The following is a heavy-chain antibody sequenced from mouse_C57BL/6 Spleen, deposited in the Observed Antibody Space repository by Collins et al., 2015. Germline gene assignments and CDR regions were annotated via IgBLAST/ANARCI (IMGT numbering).Heavy chain of an antibody. J-gene: IGHJ2*01. CDR2: INSDGSAI. D-gene: IGHD1-1*01. CDR3: MRSTVVGFDY. CDR1: GFTFSGFW. Sequence: EVQSVGDVEEAWCEPGGSRGLSCEGSGFTFSGFWMSWVRQTPGKTLEWIGDINSDGSAINYAPSIKDRFTIFRDNDKSTLYLQMSNVRSEDTATYFCMRSTVVGFDYWGQGTTLTVSS. V-gene: IGHV11-2*01.